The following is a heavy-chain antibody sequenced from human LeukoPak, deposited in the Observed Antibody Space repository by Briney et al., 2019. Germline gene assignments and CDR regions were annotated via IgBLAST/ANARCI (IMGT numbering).Heavy chain of an antibody. CDR2: IIPIFGTA. J-gene: IGHJ3*02. Sequence: SVKVSCKASGGTFSSYAISWVRQAPGQGLEWMGGIIPIFGTANYAQKFQGRVTITANESTSTAYMELSSLRSEDTAVYYCARDTTGVHCSSTSCYGSAFDIWGQGTMVTVSS. D-gene: IGHD2-2*01. CDR1: GGTFSSYA. CDR3: ARDTTGVHCSSTSCYGSAFDI. V-gene: IGHV1-69*01.